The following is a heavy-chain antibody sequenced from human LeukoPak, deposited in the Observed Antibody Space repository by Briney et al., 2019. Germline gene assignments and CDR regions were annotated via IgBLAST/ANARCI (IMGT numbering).Heavy chain of an antibody. Sequence: PSQTLSLTCTVSSGSLSSDNNYWNWIRQPAGKGLEWIGRIYTSVRTSYNPSLKSRVTISVDTSKNRFSLKLTSVTAADTAVYYCAREPFHSYGELLDWGRGTLVTVSS. D-gene: IGHD3-10*01. CDR1: SGSLSSDNNY. CDR3: AREPFHSYGELLD. CDR2: IYTSVRT. J-gene: IGHJ4*02. V-gene: IGHV4-61*02.